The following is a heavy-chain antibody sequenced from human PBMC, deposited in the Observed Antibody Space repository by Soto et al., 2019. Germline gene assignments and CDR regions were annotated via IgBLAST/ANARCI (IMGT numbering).Heavy chain of an antibody. Sequence: QVQLVQSGAEVKKPGASVKVSCKASGYTFTGYYMHWVRQAPGQGLEWMGWINPNSGGTNYAQKFQGGVSMTRDTSISTAYMELSRLRSDDTDVYYCARQTWDSSGWVFDYWGQGTLVTVSS. CDR3: ARQTWDSSGWVFDY. D-gene: IGHD6-19*01. CDR2: INPNSGGT. CDR1: GYTFTGYY. J-gene: IGHJ4*02. V-gene: IGHV1-2*02.